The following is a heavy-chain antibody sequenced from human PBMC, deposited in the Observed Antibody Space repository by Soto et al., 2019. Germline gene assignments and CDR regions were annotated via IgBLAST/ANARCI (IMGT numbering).Heavy chain of an antibody. V-gene: IGHV2-5*02. CDR3: AHSIPGTTGY. CDR2: IYWDDDK. Sequence: HITLKESGPTLVKPTQTLTLTCTFSGFSLSTSGVGVGWIRQPPGKALEWLALIYWDDDKRYSPSLKSSLTVTKDTSKNQVVLTMTNMDPVDPATYYGAHSIPGTTGYWGQGTLVTVSS. D-gene: IGHD1-20*01. CDR1: GFSLSTSGVG. J-gene: IGHJ4*02.